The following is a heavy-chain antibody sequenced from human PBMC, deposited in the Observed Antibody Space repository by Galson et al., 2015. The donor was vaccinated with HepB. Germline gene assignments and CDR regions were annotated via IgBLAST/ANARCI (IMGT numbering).Heavy chain of an antibody. CDR3: AKEYSSSWYYYYYMDV. Sequence: SLRLSCAASGFTFSSYGMHWVRQAPGKGLEWVAVISYDGSNKYYADSVKGRFTISRDNSKNTLYLQMNSLRAEDTAVYYCAKEYSSSWYYYYYMDVWGKGTTVTVS. D-gene: IGHD6-13*01. CDR1: GFTFSSYG. CDR2: ISYDGSNK. J-gene: IGHJ6*03. V-gene: IGHV3-30*18.